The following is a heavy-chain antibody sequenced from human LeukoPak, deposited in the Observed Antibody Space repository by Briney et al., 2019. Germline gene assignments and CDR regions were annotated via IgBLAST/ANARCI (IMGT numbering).Heavy chain of an antibody. CDR3: ARVYGSGSGPRQLAH. CDR2: MNPNSGNT. D-gene: IGHD3-10*01. J-gene: IGHJ4*02. Sequence: ASVKVSCKASGYTFTSYYINWVRQATGQGLEWMGWMNPNSGNTGYAQKFQGRVTMTRNTSISTAYMERSSLRSEDRAVYYCARVYGSGSGPRQLAHWGEGTLVTVSS. CDR1: GYTFTSYY. V-gene: IGHV1-8*01.